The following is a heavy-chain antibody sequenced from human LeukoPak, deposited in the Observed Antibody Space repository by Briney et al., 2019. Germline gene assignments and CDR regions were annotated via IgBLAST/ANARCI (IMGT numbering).Heavy chain of an antibody. V-gene: IGHV4-59*08. J-gene: IGHJ4*02. CDR2: IYYSGST. D-gene: IGHD4-17*01. CDR3: ARQSGLVTTHFDY. Sequence: SSETLSLTCTVSGGSISSYYWSWIRQPPGKGLEWIGYIYYSGSTNYNPSLKSRVTISVDTSKNQFSLKLSSVTAADTAVYYCARQSGLVTTHFDYWGQGTLVTVSS. CDR1: GGSISSYY.